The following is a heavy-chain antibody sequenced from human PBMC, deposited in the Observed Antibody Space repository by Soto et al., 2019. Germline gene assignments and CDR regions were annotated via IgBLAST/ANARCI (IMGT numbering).Heavy chain of an antibody. CDR1: GGSISSRSYY. CDR2: IYYSGST. Sequence: PSETLSLTCTVSGGSISSRSYYWGWIRQPPGKGLEWIGSIYYSGSTYYNPSLKSRVTISVDTSKNQFSLKLSSVTAADTAVYYCATRSITMIDYWGQGTLVTVSS. CDR3: ATRSITMIDY. J-gene: IGHJ4*02. V-gene: IGHV4-39*01. D-gene: IGHD3-22*01.